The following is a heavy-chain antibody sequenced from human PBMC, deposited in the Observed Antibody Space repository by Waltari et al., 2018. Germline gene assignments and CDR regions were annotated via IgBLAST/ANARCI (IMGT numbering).Heavy chain of an antibody. Sequence: EEQLVESGGGLVQPGGTLRLSCESSGFTLGPYWLHWVRQAPGKGLVWVSRITSDGSGANYADSVKGRFTISRDNAKNTLYLQMNSLSAEDTAVYYCASDRVLYGLDVWGQGTTVTVSS. CDR1: GFTLGPYW. CDR3: ASDRVLYGLDV. V-gene: IGHV3-74*01. CDR2: ITSDGSGA. J-gene: IGHJ6*02. D-gene: IGHD3-10*01.